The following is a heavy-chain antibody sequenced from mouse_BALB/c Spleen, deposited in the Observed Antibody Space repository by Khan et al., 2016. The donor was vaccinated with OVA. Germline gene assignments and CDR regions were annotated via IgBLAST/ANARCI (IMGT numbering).Heavy chain of an antibody. D-gene: IGHD1-1*01. V-gene: IGHV1-20*02. J-gene: IGHJ2*01. Sequence: EVQLQQSGPELVRPGASVKISCTASGYSFTGYFMNWVMQSHGRSLEWIGRINPHIGETFYNQRFKDKDTLTVAESSSTAHMELRSLPSEDSAVNYCTRIYRSDLDYWGKGTTLTVSS. CDR1: GYSFTGYF. CDR2: INPHIGET. CDR3: TRIYRSDLDY.